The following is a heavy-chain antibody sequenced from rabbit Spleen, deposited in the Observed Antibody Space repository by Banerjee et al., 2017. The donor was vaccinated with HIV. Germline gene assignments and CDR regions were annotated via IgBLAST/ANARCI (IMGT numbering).Heavy chain of an antibody. CDR1: GVSLNDKDV. D-gene: IGHD6-1*01. CDR3: ATDIFGYGGFNL. V-gene: IGHV1S45*01. J-gene: IGHJ4*01. Sequence: QEQLKESGGGLVQPGGSLKLSCKASGVSLNDKDVMCWVRQAPGKGLEWIACINIVTGKSVYASWAKGRFTMSRTSSTTVALQMTSLTDADTATYFCATDIFGYGGFNLWAQAPSSPS. CDR2: INIVTGKS.